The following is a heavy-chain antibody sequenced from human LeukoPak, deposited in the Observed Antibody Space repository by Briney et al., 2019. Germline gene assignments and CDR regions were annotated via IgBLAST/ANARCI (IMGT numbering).Heavy chain of an antibody. V-gene: IGHV6-1*01. CDR3: ARGGTIFGRGYYYGMDV. Sequence: SQTLSLTCAISGDSVSSNSAAWNWIRQSPSRGLEWLGRTYYRSKWYNDYAVSVKSRITINPDTSKNQFSLQLNSVTPEDTAVYYCARGGTIFGRGYYYGMDVWGQGTTVTVSS. CDR2: TYYRSKWYN. J-gene: IGHJ6*02. CDR1: GDSVSSNSAA. D-gene: IGHD3-3*01.